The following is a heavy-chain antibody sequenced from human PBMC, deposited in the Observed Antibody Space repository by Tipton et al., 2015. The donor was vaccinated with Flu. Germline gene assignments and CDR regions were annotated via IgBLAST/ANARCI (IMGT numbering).Heavy chain of an antibody. J-gene: IGHJ4*02. Sequence: TLSLTCTVSGGSIGSFYWNWIRQPPGKGLEWIGYIYNSEHTKYNPSLKSRVTISVGTSKQHFSLKLTSVTAADTAIYYCARVSLSGGYFRTFYFDSWGQGTLVTVSS. CDR2: IYNSEHT. CDR3: ARVSLSGGYFRTFYFDS. V-gene: IGHV4-4*09. D-gene: IGHD3-22*01. CDR1: GGSIGSFY.